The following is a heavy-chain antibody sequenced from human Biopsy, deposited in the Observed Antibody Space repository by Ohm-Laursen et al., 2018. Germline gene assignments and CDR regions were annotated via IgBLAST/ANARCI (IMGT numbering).Heavy chain of an antibody. J-gene: IGHJ4*02. D-gene: IGHD7-27*01. Sequence: SDTLSLTCSVSGGSITDDYWSWIRQSPGKGLEWIGFISKGGDTTYNPSLRGRVAISVDTSKNQFSLKLSSVTAADTAMYYCARLTGDPSYWGQGILVTVSS. CDR2: ISKGGDT. V-gene: IGHV4-59*07. CDR1: GGSITDDY. CDR3: ARLTGDPSY.